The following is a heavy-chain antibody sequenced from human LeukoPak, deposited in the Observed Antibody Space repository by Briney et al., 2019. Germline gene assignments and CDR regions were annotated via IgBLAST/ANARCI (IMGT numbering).Heavy chain of an antibody. CDR3: ARDYDILTGYPSLNWFDP. J-gene: IGHJ5*02. CDR1: GYTFTGYY. V-gene: IGHV1-2*02. D-gene: IGHD3-9*01. CDR2: INPNSGGT. Sequence: GASVKVSCKASGYTFTGYYMHWVRQAPGQGLEWMGWINPNSGGTNYAQKFQGRVTMTRDTSISTAYMELSRLRSDDTAVYYCARDYDILTGYPSLNWFDPWGQGTLVTVSS.